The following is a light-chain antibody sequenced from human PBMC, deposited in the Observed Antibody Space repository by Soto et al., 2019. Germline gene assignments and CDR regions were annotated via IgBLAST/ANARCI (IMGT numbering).Light chain of an antibody. CDR3: QQRKT. J-gene: IGKJ2*01. CDR1: QSISSSY. CDR2: GAS. Sequence: EIVLTQSPGTLSLSPGERATLSCRASQSISSSYLAWYQQRPGQAPRLLIYGASSRTTGTPDRFSGSGSGTDCTLTISRLEPEDFAVYYCQQRKTFGQGTNLEIK. V-gene: IGKV3-20*01.